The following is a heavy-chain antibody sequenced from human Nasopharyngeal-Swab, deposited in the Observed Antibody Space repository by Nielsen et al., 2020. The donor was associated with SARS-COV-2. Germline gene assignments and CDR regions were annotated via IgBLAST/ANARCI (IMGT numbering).Heavy chain of an antibody. D-gene: IGHD3-16*02. CDR1: GFTFGDYA. Sequence: GESLKISCTASGFTFGDYAMSWFRQAPGKGLEWVGFIRSKAYGGTTEYAAPVKGRFTISRDDSKNTLYLQMNSLKTEDTAVYYCTTDGPLVITFGGVIVTVDYWGQGTLVTVSS. CDR2: IRSKAYGGTT. CDR3: TTDGPLVITFGGVIVTVDY. J-gene: IGHJ4*02. V-gene: IGHV3-49*03.